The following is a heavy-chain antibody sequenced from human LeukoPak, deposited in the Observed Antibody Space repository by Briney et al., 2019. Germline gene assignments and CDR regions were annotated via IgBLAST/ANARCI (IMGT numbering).Heavy chain of an antibody. Sequence: SETLSLTCSVSGGSISRSGYYWGWIRQPPGKGLEWIGNIYHSGSTYYSPSLKSRVTISVDTCKNQFSLKVNSVTAADTAVYYCHGSGGFYPFDYWGQGTLVTVSS. CDR3: HGSGGFYPFDY. D-gene: IGHD2-15*01. J-gene: IGHJ4*02. CDR1: GGSISRSGYY. V-gene: IGHV4-39*01. CDR2: IYHSGST.